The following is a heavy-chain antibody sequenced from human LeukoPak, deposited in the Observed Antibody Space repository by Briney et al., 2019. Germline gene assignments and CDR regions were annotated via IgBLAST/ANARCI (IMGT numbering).Heavy chain of an antibody. CDR2: IYYSGST. CDR3: ARQSPAYSSSWYAPYYSGLDV. V-gene: IGHV4-39*01. J-gene: IGHJ6*02. D-gene: IGHD6-13*01. CDR1: GGSISNTNYY. Sequence: SETLSLTCTVSGGSISNTNYYWAWIRQPPGKGLEWIGIIYYSGSTYYNPSLKSRVTISVDTSKNQSSLNLNSVTAADTAVYYCARQSPAYSSSWYAPYYSGLDVWGQGTTVTVSS.